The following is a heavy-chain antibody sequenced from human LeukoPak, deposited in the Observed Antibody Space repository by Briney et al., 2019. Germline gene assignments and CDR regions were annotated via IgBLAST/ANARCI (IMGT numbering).Heavy chain of an antibody. CDR3: AKDFQSYYYDSSGPTGY. J-gene: IGHJ4*02. CDR2: IGTAGDT. D-gene: IGHD3-22*01. CDR1: GFTFSSYD. V-gene: IGHV3-13*01. Sequence: PGGSLRLSCAASGFTFSSYDMHWVRQATGKGLEWVSAIGTAGDTYYPGSVKGRFTISRDNSKNTLYLQMNSLRAEDTAVYYCAKDFQSYYYDSSGPTGYWGQGTPVTVSS.